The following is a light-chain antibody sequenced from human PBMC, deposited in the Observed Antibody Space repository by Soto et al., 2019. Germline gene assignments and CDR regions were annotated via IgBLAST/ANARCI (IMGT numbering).Light chain of an antibody. J-gene: IGKJ2*01. CDR1: QSVSSTY. CDR2: VAS. V-gene: IGKV3-20*01. CDR3: HHFGISRHT. Sequence: EIVLSQSPCTMSLSPVERATLSCRASQSVSSTYLAWYLHKPGQAPRLLIYVASSRAAGIPDRFSGSVSGTDFTLTISRLLPDEFAIYYFHHFGISRHTFGQGTKVEIK.